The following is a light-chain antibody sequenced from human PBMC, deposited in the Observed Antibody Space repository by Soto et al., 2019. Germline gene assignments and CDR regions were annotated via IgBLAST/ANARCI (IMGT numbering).Light chain of an antibody. J-gene: IGLJ1*01. CDR1: SGDVGRFNF. Sequence: QAVLAQPSSESGSPGQAITISSTGTSGDVGRFNFVSWFQQHPGKAPKLLIYDVSNWPSGASDRFSGSKSGNTASLTISGLQAEDEADYYCSSFTTSSTFVFGTGTKVTVL. V-gene: IGLV2-14*01. CDR3: SSFTTSSTFV. CDR2: DVS.